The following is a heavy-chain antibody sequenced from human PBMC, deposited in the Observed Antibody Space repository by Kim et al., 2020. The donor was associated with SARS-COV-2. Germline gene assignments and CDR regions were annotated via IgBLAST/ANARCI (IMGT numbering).Heavy chain of an antibody. D-gene: IGHD3-22*01. J-gene: IGHJ4*02. CDR2: ISGSGGST. V-gene: IGHV3-23*01. CDR3: AKDLVTMIVVVIPAFDY. CDR1: GFTFSSYA. Sequence: GGSLRLSCAASGFTFSSYAMSWVRQAPGKGLEWVSAISGSGGSTYYADSVKGRFTISRDNYKNTLYLQMNSLRAEDTAVYYCAKDLVTMIVVVIPAFDYWGQGTLVTVSS.